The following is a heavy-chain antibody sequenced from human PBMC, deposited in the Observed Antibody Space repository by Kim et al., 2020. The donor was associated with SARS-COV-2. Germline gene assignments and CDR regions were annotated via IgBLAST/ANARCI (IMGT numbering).Heavy chain of an antibody. CDR3: AGLGNDILTGYYTAPYYYYGMDV. V-gene: IGHV4-59*08. Sequence: SETLSLTCTVSGGSISSYYWSWIRQPPGKGLEWIGYIYYSGSTNYNPSLKSRVTISVDTSKNQFSLKLSSVTAADTAVYYCAGLGNDILTGYYTAPYYYYGMDVWGQGTTVTVSS. CDR2: IYYSGST. J-gene: IGHJ6*02. D-gene: IGHD3-9*01. CDR1: GGSISSYY.